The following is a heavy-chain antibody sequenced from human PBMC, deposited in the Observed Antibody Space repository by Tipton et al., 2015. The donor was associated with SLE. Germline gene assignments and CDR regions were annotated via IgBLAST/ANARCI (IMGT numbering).Heavy chain of an antibody. Sequence: TLSLTCTVSGGSISSYYWSWIRQPPGKGLEWIGYIYYSGSTNYNPSLKSRVTISVDTSKNQFSLKLSSVTAADTAVYFCARGPYFYDSSARRGWFDPWGQGTLVTVSS. V-gene: IGHV4-59*12. CDR1: GGSISSYY. CDR3: ARGPYFYDSSARRGWFDP. D-gene: IGHD3-22*01. CDR2: IYYSGST. J-gene: IGHJ5*02.